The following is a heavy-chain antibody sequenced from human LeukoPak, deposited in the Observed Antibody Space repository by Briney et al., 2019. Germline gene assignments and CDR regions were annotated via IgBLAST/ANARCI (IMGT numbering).Heavy chain of an antibody. CDR1: GGSFSGYY. Sequence: SETLSLTCAVYGGSFSGYYWSWIRQPPGKGLEWIGEINHSGSTNYNPSLKSRVTISVDTSKNQFSLKLGSVTAADTAVYYCARGRYSSSSHDYWGQGTLVTVSS. D-gene: IGHD6-6*01. V-gene: IGHV4-34*01. J-gene: IGHJ4*02. CDR3: ARGRYSSSSHDY. CDR2: INHSGST.